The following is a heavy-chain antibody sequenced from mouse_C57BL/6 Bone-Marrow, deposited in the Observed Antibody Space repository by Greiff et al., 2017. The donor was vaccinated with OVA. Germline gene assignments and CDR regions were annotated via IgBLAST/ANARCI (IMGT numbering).Heavy chain of an antibody. Sequence: EVKLVESGGGLVKPGGSLKLSCAASGFTFSSYAMSWVRQTPEKRLEWVATISDGGSYTYYPDNVKGRFTISRANAKNNMYLQMSHLKSEDTAMYYCARDPHYYYGNNRLAVDYEGRGTGTTVTA. D-gene: IGHD1-1*01. CDR2: ISDGGSYT. J-gene: IGHJ4*01. V-gene: IGHV5-4*01. CDR1: GFTFSSYA. CDR3: ARDPHYYYGNNRLAVDY.